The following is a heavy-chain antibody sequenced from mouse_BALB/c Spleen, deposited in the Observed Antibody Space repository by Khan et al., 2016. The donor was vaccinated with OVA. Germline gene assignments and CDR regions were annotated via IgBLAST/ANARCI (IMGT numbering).Heavy chain of an antibody. CDR3: ARSRGHSYDYYSDY. CDR2: IYPYNDGT. D-gene: IGHD2-12*01. CDR1: GYTFTDYN. V-gene: IGHV1S29*02. Sequence: VQLQQSGPELVKPGASVKISCKASGYTFTDYNMHWVKQSHGKSPEWIGYIYPYNDGTGYNQKFKSKATLTVDNSSSTAYMELRSLTSEDAAVYYCARSRGHSYDYYSDYWGQGTTRTVSS. J-gene: IGHJ2*01.